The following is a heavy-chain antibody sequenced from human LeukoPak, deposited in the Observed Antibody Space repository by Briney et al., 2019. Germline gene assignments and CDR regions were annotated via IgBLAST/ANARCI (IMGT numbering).Heavy chain of an antibody. D-gene: IGHD3-10*01. CDR2: IIPIFGTA. CDR1: GGTFSSYA. V-gene: IGHV1-69*05. J-gene: IGHJ4*02. CDR3: ARDSGLWFGELLG. Sequence: GASVKVSCKASGGTFSSYAISWVRQAPGQGLEWMGGIIPIFGTANYAQKFQGRVTITTDESTSTAYMELSSLRSDDTAVYYCARDSGLWFGELLGWGQGTLVTVSS.